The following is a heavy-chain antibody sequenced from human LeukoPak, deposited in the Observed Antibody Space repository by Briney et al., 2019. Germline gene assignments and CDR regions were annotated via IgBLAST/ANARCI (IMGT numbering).Heavy chain of an antibody. CDR2: IYYSGST. Sequence: PSETLSLTCTVSGGSISSYYWSWIRQPPGKGLEWIGYIYYSGSTNYNPSLKSRVTISVDTSKNQFSLKLSSVTAADTAVYYCARQRWSGYYSHFDYWGQGILVTVSS. J-gene: IGHJ4*02. CDR3: ARQRWSGYYSHFDY. V-gene: IGHV4-59*08. D-gene: IGHD3-3*01. CDR1: GGSISSYY.